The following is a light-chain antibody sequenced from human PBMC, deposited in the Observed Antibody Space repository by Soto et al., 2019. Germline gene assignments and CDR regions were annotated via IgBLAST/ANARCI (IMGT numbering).Light chain of an antibody. Sequence: EVVMTQSPATLSVSPGERATLSCRASRGIGSTLAWYQQKPGQTPRLLIYDCSTRATGVPARFIGSASGTEFTLTITSLQSEDFALYYCQHYVTWPLAFGGGTRVENK. CDR2: DCS. CDR1: RGIGST. CDR3: QHYVTWPLA. V-gene: IGKV3-15*01. J-gene: IGKJ4*01.